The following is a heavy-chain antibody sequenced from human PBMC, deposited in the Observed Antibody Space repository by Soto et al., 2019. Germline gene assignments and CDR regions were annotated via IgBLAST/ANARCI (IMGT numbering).Heavy chain of an antibody. J-gene: IGHJ6*02. CDR1: GFTFSSYA. CDR2: ISYDGSNK. V-gene: IGHV3-30-3*01. Sequence: QVQLVESGGGVVQPGRSLRLSCAASGFTFSSYAMHWVRQAPGKGLEWVAVISYDGSNKYYADSVKGRFTISRDNSKNTLYLQMNSLRAEDTAVYYCARDAVYCTNGVCYTSYYGMDVWCQGTTVTVSS. D-gene: IGHD2-8*01. CDR3: ARDAVYCTNGVCYTSYYGMDV.